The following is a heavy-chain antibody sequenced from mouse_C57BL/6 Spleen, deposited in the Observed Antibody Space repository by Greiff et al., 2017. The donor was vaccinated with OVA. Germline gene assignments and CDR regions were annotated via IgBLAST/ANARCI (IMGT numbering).Heavy chain of an antibody. CDR2: IDPSDSET. V-gene: IGHV1-52*01. CDR1: GYTFTSYW. Sequence: QVQLQQPGAELVRPGSSVKLSCKASGYTFTSYWMHWVKQRPIQGLEWIGNIDPSDSETHYNQKFKDKATLTVDKSSSTAYMKLSSLTSEDSAVYYCARYGTLYYFDYWGQGTTLTVSS. D-gene: IGHD4-1*01. CDR3: ARYGTLYYFDY. J-gene: IGHJ2*01.